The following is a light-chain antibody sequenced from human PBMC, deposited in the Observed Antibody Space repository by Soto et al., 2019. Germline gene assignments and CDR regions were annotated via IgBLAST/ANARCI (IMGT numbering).Light chain of an antibody. Sequence: ALTQPASVSGSPGQSITISCTGTSSDVGSYKLVSWYQQHPGKAPKLMISEGSERPSGVSNRFSGSKSGNTASLTISGLQAEDEADYFCCSYAGSFVVFGGGTKLTVL. CDR2: EGS. CDR3: CSYAGSFVV. J-gene: IGLJ2*01. CDR1: SSDVGSYKL. V-gene: IGLV2-23*01.